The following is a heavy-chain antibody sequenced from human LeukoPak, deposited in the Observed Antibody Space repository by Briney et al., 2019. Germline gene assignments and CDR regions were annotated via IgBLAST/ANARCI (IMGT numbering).Heavy chain of an antibody. CDR2: ISGSGGTT. Sequence: TGGSLRLSCAASGFTFSSYAMSCVRQAPGRGLEWVSTISGSGGTTYYADSVKGRFTISRDNSKSTLYLLMNSLRAEDTAVYYCARVQRGVRSPTDYWGQGTLVTVSS. CDR3: ARVQRGVRSPTDY. CDR1: GFTFSSYA. V-gene: IGHV3-23*01. D-gene: IGHD4-17*01. J-gene: IGHJ4*02.